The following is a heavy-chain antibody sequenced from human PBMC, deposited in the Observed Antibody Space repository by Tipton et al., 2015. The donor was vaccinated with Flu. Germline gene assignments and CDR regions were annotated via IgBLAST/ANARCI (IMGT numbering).Heavy chain of an antibody. V-gene: IGHV1-8*02. CDR2: MNPDSGDT. CDR3: ARGGRSLPNYDF. Sequence: QLVQSGAEVKRPGASLKVSCKPSGYTFSDYCIDWARQAPGQGLEWMGWMNPDSGDTGYAQKFQGRVTMTRDSSVSSAYLELNSLGSEDTAVYYCARGGRSLPNYDFWGQGTLLTVSS. D-gene: IGHD5/OR15-5a*01. J-gene: IGHJ4*02. CDR1: GYTFSDYC.